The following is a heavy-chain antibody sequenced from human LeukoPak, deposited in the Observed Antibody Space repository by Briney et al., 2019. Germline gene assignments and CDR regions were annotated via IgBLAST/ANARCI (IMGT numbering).Heavy chain of an antibody. J-gene: IGHJ3*02. CDR1: GYTFTGYY. Sequence: ASVKVSCKASGYTFTGYYMHWVRRAPGQGLEWMGWINPNSGGTHFAQKFQGRVTMTRDTSISTAYMELSRLRSDDTAVYYCAREGGGAARDAFDIWGQGTMVTVS. CDR2: INPNSGGT. V-gene: IGHV1-2*02. CDR3: AREGGGAARDAFDI. D-gene: IGHD6-6*01.